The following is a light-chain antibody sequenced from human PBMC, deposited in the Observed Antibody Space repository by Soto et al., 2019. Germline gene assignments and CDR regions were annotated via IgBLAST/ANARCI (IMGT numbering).Light chain of an antibody. Sequence: EIVLTQSPGTLSLSPGERATLSCRASQSVSSAYLAWYQQKPGQAPRLLIYDVSSRATGIPDRFSGSGSGTDFTLTVSRLEPEDFAVYYCQQSRTFAQGTKVDIK. CDR2: DVS. CDR1: QSVSSAY. J-gene: IGKJ2*01. CDR3: QQSRT. V-gene: IGKV3-20*01.